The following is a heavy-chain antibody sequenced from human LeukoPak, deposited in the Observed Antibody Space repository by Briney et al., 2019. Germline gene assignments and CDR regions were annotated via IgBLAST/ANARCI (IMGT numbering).Heavy chain of an antibody. Sequence: GGSLRLSCAASGFTVSSNYMSWVRQAPGKGLEWVANIKQDGSEKYYVDSVKGRFTISRDNAKNSLYLQMNSLRAEDTAVYYCARDRVTIDYWGQGTLVTVSS. J-gene: IGHJ4*02. CDR2: IKQDGSEK. CDR1: GFTVSSNY. CDR3: ARDRVTIDY. D-gene: IGHD4-17*01. V-gene: IGHV3-7*03.